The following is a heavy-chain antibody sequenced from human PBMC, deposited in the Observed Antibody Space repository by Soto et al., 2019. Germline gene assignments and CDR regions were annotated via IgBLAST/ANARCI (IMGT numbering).Heavy chain of an antibody. CDR2: ISGSGGST. J-gene: IGHJ6*03. D-gene: IGHD1-7*01. CDR1: GFTFSSYA. CDR3: AKGAGTTSYYYCYMDV. Sequence: EVQLLESGGGLVQPGGSLRLSCAASGFTFSSYAMSWVRQPPGKGLEWVSLISGSGGSTYYADSVKGRFTISRDNSKNTLYLQMDSLRAEDTAVYYCAKGAGTTSYYYCYMDVWGKGTTVTVSS. V-gene: IGHV3-23*01.